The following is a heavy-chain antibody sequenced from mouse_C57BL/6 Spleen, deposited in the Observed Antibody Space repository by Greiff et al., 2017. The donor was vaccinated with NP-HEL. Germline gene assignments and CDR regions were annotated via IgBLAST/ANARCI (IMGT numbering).Heavy chain of an antibody. V-gene: IGHV1-82*01. CDR1: GYAFSSSW. CDR3: ARSGYYYGSGYGYAY. J-gene: IGHJ3*01. Sequence: QVQLQQSGPELVKPGASVTISCKASGYAFSSSWMNWVQQRPGKGLEWIGRIYPGDGDTTYNGKFKGKATLTADKSSSTAYMQLSSLTSQDSAVYFCARSGYYYGSGYGYAYWGQGTLVTVSA. CDR2: IYPGDGDT. D-gene: IGHD1-1*01.